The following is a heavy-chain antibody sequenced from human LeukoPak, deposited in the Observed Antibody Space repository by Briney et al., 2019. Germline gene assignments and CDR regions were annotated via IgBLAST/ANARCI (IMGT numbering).Heavy chain of an antibody. Sequence: ASVKVSCKASGYTFTGYYMHWVRQAPGQGLERMGWINPNSGGTNYAQKFQGRVTMTRDTSISTAYMELSRLRSDDTAVYYCARASTYSSGWLSSWGQGTLVTVSS. CDR1: GYTFTGYY. CDR2: INPNSGGT. D-gene: IGHD6-19*01. V-gene: IGHV1-2*02. CDR3: ARASTYSSGWLSS. J-gene: IGHJ5*02.